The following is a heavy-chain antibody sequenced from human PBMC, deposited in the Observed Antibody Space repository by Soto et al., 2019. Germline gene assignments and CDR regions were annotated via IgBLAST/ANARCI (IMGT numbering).Heavy chain of an antibody. CDR3: AKDPQIAAAGAGGDY. CDR1: GFTFSSYG. CDR2: ISGSGGST. V-gene: IGHV3-23*04. Sequence: VQLVESGGGVVQPGRSLRLSCAASGFTFSSYGMHWVRQAPGKGLEWVSAISGSGGSTYYADSVKGRFTISRDNSKNTLYLQMNSLRAEDTAVYYCAKDPQIAAAGAGGDYWGQGTLVTVSS. J-gene: IGHJ4*02. D-gene: IGHD6-13*01.